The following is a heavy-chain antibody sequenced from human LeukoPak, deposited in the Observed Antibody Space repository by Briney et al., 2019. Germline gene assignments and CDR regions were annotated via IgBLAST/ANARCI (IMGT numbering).Heavy chain of an antibody. J-gene: IGHJ1*01. CDR1: GYTFGSYY. V-gene: IGHV1-46*01. CDR3: ARDVHYYDSSGYSYFQH. D-gene: IGHD3-22*01. CDR2: IDPSGGST. Sequence: ASVKVSCKASGYTFGSYYMHWVRQAPGQGLEWMGIIDPSGGSTNYAQMFQGRVTMTRDTSTSTVYMELNSLRSEDTAVYYCARDVHYYDSSGYSYFQHWGQGTLVTVSS.